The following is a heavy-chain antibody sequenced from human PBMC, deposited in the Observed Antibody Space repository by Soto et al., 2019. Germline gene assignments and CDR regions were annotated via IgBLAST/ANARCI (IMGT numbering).Heavy chain of an antibody. D-gene: IGHD3-3*01. V-gene: IGHV4-30-2*01. J-gene: IGHJ6*02. CDR2: IYHSGST. CDR3: AREKSRYYDFWSGYYTPEGTVYYGMDV. Sequence: LSLTCAVSGGSISSGGYPWSWIRQPPGKGLEWIGYIYHSGSTYYNPSLKSRVTISVDRSKNQFSLKLSSVTAADTAVYYCAREKSRYYDFWSGYYTPEGTVYYGMDVWGQGTTVTVSS. CDR1: GGSISSGGYP.